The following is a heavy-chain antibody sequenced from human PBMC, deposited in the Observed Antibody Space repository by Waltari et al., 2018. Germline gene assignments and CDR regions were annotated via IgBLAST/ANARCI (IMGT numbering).Heavy chain of an antibody. CDR1: GFTFASFG. V-gene: IGHV3-23*01. J-gene: IGHJ4*02. CDR2: VSGSCQTT. Sequence: EVQLLDSGGALVQPGGPLRLSCAASGFTFASFGMSWIRQAPGRGLECVSGVSGSCQTTYYADSVKGRFTISRDNAKNIVYLQMSSLRAEDTAAYFCVREGYSYDTGYYSGGYFDYWGQGTLVTVSS. CDR3: VREGYSYDTGYYSGGYFDY. D-gene: IGHD3-22*01.